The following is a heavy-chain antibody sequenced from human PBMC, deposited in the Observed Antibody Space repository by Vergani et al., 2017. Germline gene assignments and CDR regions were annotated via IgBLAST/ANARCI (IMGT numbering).Heavy chain of an antibody. Sequence: QVQLVESGGGVVQPGRSLRLSCAASGFTFSSYALHWVRQAPGQGLEWVAVISYDGSNQYYADSVKGRFTISRDNSKNTLYLQMNSLRAEDTAVYYCARARDYYYMVVWGKGTTVTVSS. V-gene: IGHV3-30*04. CDR3: ARARDYYYMVV. CDR2: ISYDGSNQ. J-gene: IGHJ6*03. CDR1: GFTFSSYA.